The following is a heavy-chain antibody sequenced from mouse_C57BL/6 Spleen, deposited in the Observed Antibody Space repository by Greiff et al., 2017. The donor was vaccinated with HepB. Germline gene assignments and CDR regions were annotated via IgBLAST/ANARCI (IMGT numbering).Heavy chain of an antibody. Sequence: EVKVEESGGGLVQPGGSMKLSCAASGFTFSDAWMDWVRQSPEKGLEWVAEIRNKANNHATYYAESVKGRFTISRDDSKSSVYLQMNSLRAEDTGIYYCTIREYYGSSYYAMDYWGQGTSVTVSS. CDR1: GFTFSDAW. V-gene: IGHV6-6*01. J-gene: IGHJ4*01. CDR3: TIREYYGSSYYAMDY. CDR2: IRNKANNHAT. D-gene: IGHD1-1*01.